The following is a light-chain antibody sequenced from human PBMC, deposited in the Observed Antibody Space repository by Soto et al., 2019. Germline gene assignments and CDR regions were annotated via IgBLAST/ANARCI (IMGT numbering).Light chain of an antibody. J-gene: IGKJ3*01. CDR3: HQHSNSYSI. Sequence: DIQMTQSPSTLSASVGDRVTITCRASQSISSWLAWYQQKPGRAHKLLIYDASWWEREPPRCSGGRCGGALSIITSSLLQADFAASYCHQHSNSYSIFGPGTKVDI. CDR2: DAS. CDR1: QSISSW. V-gene: IGKV1-5*01.